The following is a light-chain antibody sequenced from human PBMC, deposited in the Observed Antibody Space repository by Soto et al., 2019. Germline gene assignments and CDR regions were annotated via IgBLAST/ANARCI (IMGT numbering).Light chain of an antibody. CDR2: KAS. J-gene: IGKJ4*01. V-gene: IGKV1-5*03. CDR1: QSISSW. Sequence: DIPMTQSPSTLSASVGDRVTITCRASQSISSWVAWYQQKPGKAPKLLIYKASSLESGVPSRFGGSGSGTEFTLTISSLQPDDFATYYCQQYNSYSLTFGGGTKVEIK. CDR3: QQYNSYSLT.